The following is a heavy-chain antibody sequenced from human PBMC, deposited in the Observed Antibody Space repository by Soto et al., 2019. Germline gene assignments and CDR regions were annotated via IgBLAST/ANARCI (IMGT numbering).Heavy chain of an antibody. Sequence: KNSETLSLSCAVCGGSICSGGYSWSWIRQPPGKGLEWIGYIYHSGSTYYNPSLKSRVTISVDRSKNQFSLKLSSVTAADTAVYYCASYPYYYDSSGYYKDYWGQGTLVTVSS. D-gene: IGHD3-22*01. CDR3: ASYPYYYDSSGYYKDY. CDR1: GGSICSGGYS. CDR2: IYHSGST. V-gene: IGHV4-30-2*01. J-gene: IGHJ4*02.